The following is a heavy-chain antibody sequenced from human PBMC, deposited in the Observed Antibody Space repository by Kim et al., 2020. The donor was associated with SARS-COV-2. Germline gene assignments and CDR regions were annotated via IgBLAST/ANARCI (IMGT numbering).Heavy chain of an antibody. J-gene: IGHJ4*02. D-gene: IGHD6-19*01. CDR2: ISYDGSNK. Sequence: GGSLRLSCAASGFTFSSYGMHWVRQAPGKGLEWVAVISYDGSNKYYADSVKGRFTISRDNSKNTLYLQMNSLRAEDTAVYYCAKATGYSSGWSTFDYWGQGTLVTVSS. CDR3: AKATGYSSGWSTFDY. CDR1: GFTFSSYG. V-gene: IGHV3-30*18.